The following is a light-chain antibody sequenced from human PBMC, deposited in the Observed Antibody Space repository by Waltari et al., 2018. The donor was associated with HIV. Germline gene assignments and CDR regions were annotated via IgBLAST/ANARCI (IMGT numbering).Light chain of an antibody. CDR3: CSYAGSYTWV. V-gene: IGLV2-11*01. CDR2: DVS. CDR1: SSDVGGFTY. J-gene: IGLJ3*02. Sequence: QSALTQPRSVPGSPGQSVTIPCPGTSSDVGGFTYVSWYQQHPGKAPKRMIYDVSKRPSGVPDRFSGSKSGNTASLTISGLQAEDEADYYCCSYAGSYTWVFGGGTKLTVL.